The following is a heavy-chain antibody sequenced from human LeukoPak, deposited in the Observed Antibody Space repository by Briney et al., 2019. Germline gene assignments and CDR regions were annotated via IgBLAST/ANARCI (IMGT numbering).Heavy chain of an antibody. Sequence: GGSLRPSCAASGFTFSSYWMGWVRQAPGKGLEWVANIKQDGSEKYYVDSVKGRFTISRDNAKNSLFLQMNSLRAEDTALYYCAKDLNPLTFGGVIGTSFDYWGQGTLVTVSS. D-gene: IGHD3-16*02. CDR3: AKDLNPLTFGGVIGTSFDY. V-gene: IGHV3-7*03. CDR1: GFTFSSYW. CDR2: IKQDGSEK. J-gene: IGHJ4*02.